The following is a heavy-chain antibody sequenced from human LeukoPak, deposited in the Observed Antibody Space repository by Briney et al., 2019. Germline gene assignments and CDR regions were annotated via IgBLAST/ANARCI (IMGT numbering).Heavy chain of an antibody. V-gene: IGHV3-7*01. CDR3: ASPYCSSTSCSTLHDF. CDR1: GFTFRQYA. Sequence: PGGSLRLSCAASGFTFRQYAMNWVRQAPGKGLEWVANIKQDGAEKYYVDSVKGRFTISRDNAKSSLYLQMNSLRAEDTAVYYCASPYCSSTSCSTLHDFWGQGTLVTVSS. CDR2: IKQDGAEK. D-gene: IGHD2-2*01. J-gene: IGHJ4*02.